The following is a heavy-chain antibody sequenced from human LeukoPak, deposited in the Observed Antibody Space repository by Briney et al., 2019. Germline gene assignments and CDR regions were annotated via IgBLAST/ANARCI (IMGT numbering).Heavy chain of an antibody. J-gene: IGHJ4*02. V-gene: IGHV4-39*01. CDR1: GGSISSSSYY. CDR2: IYYSGST. D-gene: IGHD1-14*01. CDR3: VVDQTGDY. Sequence: SETLSLTCTVSGGSISSSSYYWGWIRQPPGKGLEWIGSIYYSGSTYYNPSLKSRVTISVDTSKNQFSLKLSSVTAADTAVYYCVVDQTGDYWGQGTLVTVSS.